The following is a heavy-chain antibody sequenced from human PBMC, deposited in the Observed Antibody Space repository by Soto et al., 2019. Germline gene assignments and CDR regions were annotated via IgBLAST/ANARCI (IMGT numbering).Heavy chain of an antibody. Sequence: QVQLVESGGGVVQPGRSLRLSCAASGFTFSSYGMHWVRQAPGKGLEWVAVIWYDGSNKYYADSVKGRFTISRDNSKNTLYLQMNSLRAEDTAVYYCARGYSGYDPDAFDIWGQGTMVTVSS. D-gene: IGHD5-12*01. CDR1: GFTFSSYG. V-gene: IGHV3-33*01. J-gene: IGHJ3*02. CDR3: ARGYSGYDPDAFDI. CDR2: IWYDGSNK.